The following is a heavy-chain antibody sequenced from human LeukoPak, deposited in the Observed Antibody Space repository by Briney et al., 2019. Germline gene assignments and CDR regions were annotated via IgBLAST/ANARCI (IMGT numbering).Heavy chain of an antibody. J-gene: IGHJ6*02. Sequence: ASVKVSCKASGYTFTSYDINWVRQATGQGLERMGWMNPNSGNTGYAQKFQGRVTMTRNTSISTAYMELSSLRSEDTAVYYCARGNRLYYYGSGSYFISYYYGMDVWGQGTTVTVSS. V-gene: IGHV1-8*01. D-gene: IGHD3-10*01. CDR1: GYTFTSYD. CDR3: ARGNRLYYYGSGSYFISYYYGMDV. CDR2: MNPNSGNT.